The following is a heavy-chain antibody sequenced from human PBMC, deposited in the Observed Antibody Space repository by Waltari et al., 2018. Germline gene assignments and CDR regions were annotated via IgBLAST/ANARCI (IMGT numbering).Heavy chain of an antibody. D-gene: IGHD2-15*01. CDR2: IYYSGST. CDR3: ASCSGGSFNLYYYYYYGMDV. Sequence: QLQLQESGPGLVKPSETLSLTCTVSGGSISSSSYYWGWIRQPPGKGLEWIGSIYYSGSTYYNPSLKSRVTISVDTSKNQFSRKLSSVTAADTAVYYCASCSGGSFNLYYYYYYGMDVWGQGTTVTVSS. CDR1: GGSISSSSYY. V-gene: IGHV4-39*01. J-gene: IGHJ6*02.